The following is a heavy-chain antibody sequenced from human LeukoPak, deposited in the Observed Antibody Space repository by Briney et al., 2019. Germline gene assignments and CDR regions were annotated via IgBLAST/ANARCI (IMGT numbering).Heavy chain of an antibody. CDR3: ARGLEWFGEFYYGMDV. V-gene: IGHV1-69*13. CDR2: IIPIFGTA. J-gene: IGHJ6*04. Sequence: GASVKVSCKASGGTFSSYAISWVRQAPGQGLEWVGGIIPIFGTANYAQKFQGRVTITADESTSTAYMELSSLRSEDTAVYYCARGLEWFGEFYYGMDVWGKGTTVTVSS. D-gene: IGHD3-10*01. CDR1: GGTFSSYA.